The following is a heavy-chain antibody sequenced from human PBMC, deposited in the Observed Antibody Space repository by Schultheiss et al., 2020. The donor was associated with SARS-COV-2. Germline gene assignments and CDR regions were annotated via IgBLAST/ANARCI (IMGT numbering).Heavy chain of an antibody. CDR1: GFTFSSYA. D-gene: IGHD3-3*01. CDR2: ISGSGGNT. V-gene: IGHV3-23*01. Sequence: GESLKISCSASGFTFSSYAMSWVRQAPGRGLEWVSAISGSGGNTYYADSVEGRFTVSRDNSKNTLYLQMSSLRAEDTAIYYCARLEGRAVIMRWDFDSWGQGTLVTVSS. J-gene: IGHJ4*02. CDR3: ARLEGRAVIMRWDFDS.